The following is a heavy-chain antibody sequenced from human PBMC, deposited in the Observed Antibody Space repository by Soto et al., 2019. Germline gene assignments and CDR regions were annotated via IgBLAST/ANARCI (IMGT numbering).Heavy chain of an antibody. CDR3: TGDPPTGSPGIDY. V-gene: IGHV3-15*07. D-gene: IGHD2-15*01. J-gene: IGHJ4*02. CDR1: GFTFSSAW. Sequence: GGSLRLSCAASGFTFSSAWMNWVRQTPGKGLEWVGRIKSKVDGGTTDYAAPVKGRFSISRDDSQNTLYLQMNSLKTEDTAVYFCTGDPPTGSPGIDYWGQGILVTVSS. CDR2: IKSKVDGGTT.